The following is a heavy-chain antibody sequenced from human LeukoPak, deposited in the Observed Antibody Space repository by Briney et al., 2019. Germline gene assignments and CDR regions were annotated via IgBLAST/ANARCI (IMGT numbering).Heavy chain of an antibody. J-gene: IGHJ3*02. CDR2: FDPEDGET. CDR1: GYTLTELS. CDR3: ARDRCSSTSCYLLAPLGTSPYSFDI. Sequence: GASVKVSCKVSGYTLTELSMHWVRQAPGKGLEWMGGFDPEDGETIYAQKFQGRVTMTEDTSTDTAYMELSSLRSEDTAVYYCARDRCSSTSCYLLAPLGTSPYSFDIWGQGTMVTVSS. D-gene: IGHD2-2*01. V-gene: IGHV1-24*01.